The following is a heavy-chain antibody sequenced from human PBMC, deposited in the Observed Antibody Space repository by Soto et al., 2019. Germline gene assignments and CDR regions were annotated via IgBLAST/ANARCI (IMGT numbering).Heavy chain of an antibody. Sequence: QVQLQESGPGLVKPSETLSLTCTVSGGSISSYYWSWIRQPPGKGLEWIGYIHYSGSTNYNPSLKSRVTISVDTSKHQFSLELSSVADPDTAVYYCACMGAPYGIDVWGQGTTVTVSS. V-gene: IGHV4-59*01. CDR3: ACMGAPYGIDV. CDR1: GGSISSYY. CDR2: IHYSGST. J-gene: IGHJ6*02. D-gene: IGHD2-8*01.